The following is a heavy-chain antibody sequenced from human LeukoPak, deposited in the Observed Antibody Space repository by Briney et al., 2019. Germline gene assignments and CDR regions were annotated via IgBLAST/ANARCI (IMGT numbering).Heavy chain of an antibody. J-gene: IGHJ4*02. Sequence: PGRSLRLSCTVAGFTFGNYAVTWVRQAPGKGLEWVGFIGSKPYGGTAEYAASVQGRFTISRDDSKTIAYLQMNSLKTEDTAVYYCSRYGFVGADFDYWGRGTLVTVSS. CDR2: IGSKPYGGTA. V-gene: IGHV3-49*04. D-gene: IGHD1-26*01. CDR3: SRYGFVGADFDY. CDR1: GFTFGNYA.